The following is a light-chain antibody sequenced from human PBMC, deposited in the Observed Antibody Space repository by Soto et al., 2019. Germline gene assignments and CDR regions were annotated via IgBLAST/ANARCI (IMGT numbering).Light chain of an antibody. CDR1: QGIRND. CDR2: AAS. Sequence: AIQMTQSPSSLSASVGDRVTITCRASQGIRNDLGWYQQKPEKAPKLLIYAASSLQSGVPTRFSGSGSGTDFPLTISSLQPEDFVTYYCLQDYNYPLTFGGGTKVDIK. V-gene: IGKV1-6*01. J-gene: IGKJ4*01. CDR3: LQDYNYPLT.